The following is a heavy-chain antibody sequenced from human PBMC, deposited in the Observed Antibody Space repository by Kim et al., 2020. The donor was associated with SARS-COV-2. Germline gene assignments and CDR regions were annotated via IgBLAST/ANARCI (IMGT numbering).Heavy chain of an antibody. D-gene: IGHD3-3*01. Sequence: SETLSLTCTVSGGSISSGGYYWSWIRQHPGKGLEWIGYIYYSGSTYYNPSLKSRVTISVDTSKNQFSLKLSSVTAADTAVYYCAREITIFGVVDWGQGTLVTVSS. V-gene: IGHV4-31*03. CDR1: GGSISSGGYY. J-gene: IGHJ4*02. CDR2: IYYSGST. CDR3: AREITIFGVVD.